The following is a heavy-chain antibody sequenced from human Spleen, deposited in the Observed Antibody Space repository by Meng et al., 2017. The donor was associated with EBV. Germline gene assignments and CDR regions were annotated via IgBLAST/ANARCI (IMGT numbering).Heavy chain of an antibody. D-gene: IGHD5/OR15-5a*01. J-gene: IGHJ4*02. Sequence: LKEPAPGQSNPPGTLSLTCTFFGASISGFSYWAWLRQPPGRGLEWIGSVHYSGSTYYSPSLKSRITVSIDTSKNQFSLRLTSVTAADTALYYCARPFPSIVSPRLDPFGDWGQGTLVTVSS. CDR1: GASISGFSY. CDR3: ARPFPSIVSPRLDPFGD. V-gene: IGHV4-39*01. CDR2: VHYSGST.